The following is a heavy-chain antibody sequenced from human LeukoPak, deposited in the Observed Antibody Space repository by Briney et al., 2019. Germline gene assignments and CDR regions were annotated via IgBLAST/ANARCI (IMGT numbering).Heavy chain of an antibody. CDR1: GGSFSGYY. CDR3: ARHGSGWLFDY. J-gene: IGHJ4*02. CDR2: INHSGST. D-gene: IGHD6-19*01. V-gene: IGHV4-34*01. Sequence: SETLSLTCAVYGGSFSGYYWSWIRQPPGKGLEWIGEINHSGSTNYNPSLKSRVTISVDTSKNQFSLKLSSVTAADTAVYYCARHGSGWLFDYWGQGTLVTVSS.